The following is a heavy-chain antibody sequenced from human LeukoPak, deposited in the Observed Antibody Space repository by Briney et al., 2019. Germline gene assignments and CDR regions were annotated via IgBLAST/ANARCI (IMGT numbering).Heavy chain of an antibody. J-gene: IGHJ6*02. CDR2: ISAYNGNT. CDR3: ARDLVVVPAAMPYYYGMDV. CDR1: GYTFTSYG. V-gene: IGHV1-18*01. Sequence: EASVKVSCKASGYTFTSYGISWVRQAPGQGLEWMGWISAYNGNTNYAQKLQGRVTMTTDTSTSTAYMELRSLRSDDTAVYYCARDLVVVPAAMPYYYGMDVWGQGTLVTVSS. D-gene: IGHD2-2*01.